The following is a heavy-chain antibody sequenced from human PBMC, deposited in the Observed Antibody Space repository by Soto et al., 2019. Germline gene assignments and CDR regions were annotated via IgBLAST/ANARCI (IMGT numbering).Heavy chain of an antibody. CDR2: INPSGGST. CDR1: GYTFTSYY. J-gene: IGHJ6*02. Sequence: GASVKVSCKASGYTFTSYYMHWVRQAPGQGLEWMGIINPSGGSTSYAQKFQGRVTMTRDTSTSTVYMELGSLRSEDTAVYYCARVTAAGKDYYYYGMDVWGQGTTVTVSS. V-gene: IGHV1-46*01. D-gene: IGHD6-13*01. CDR3: ARVTAAGKDYYYYGMDV.